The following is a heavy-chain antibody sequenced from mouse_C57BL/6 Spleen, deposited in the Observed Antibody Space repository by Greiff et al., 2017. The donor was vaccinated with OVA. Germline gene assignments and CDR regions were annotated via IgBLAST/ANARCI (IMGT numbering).Heavy chain of an antibody. V-gene: IGHV1-74*01. CDR3: AILYYYGSSPFAY. D-gene: IGHD1-1*01. CDR2: INLSDRET. J-gene: IGHJ3*01. Sequence: VQLQQPGAELVKPGASVKVSCKASGYTFTSYWMHWVKQRPGQGLEWIGRINLSDRETNYNQKSKGKATLTVDKSSSTAYMQLSSLTSEDSAVYYCAILYYYGSSPFAYWGQGTLVTVSA. CDR1: GYTFTSYW.